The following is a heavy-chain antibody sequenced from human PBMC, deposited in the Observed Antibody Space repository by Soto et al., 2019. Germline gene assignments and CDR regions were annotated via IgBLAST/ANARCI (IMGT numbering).Heavy chain of an antibody. CDR3: ARGSSLALEY. CDR2: INPSGDST. V-gene: IGHV1-46*01. J-gene: IGHJ4*02. CDR1: GYTFSDYY. Sequence: GASVKVSCKAPGYTFSDYYVHWVRQAPGQGLEWMGFINPSGDSTTYVQKFQGRVTMTRDTSTSTVYMDLSSLRSEDTAVYYCARGSSLALEYWGQGTPVTVSS.